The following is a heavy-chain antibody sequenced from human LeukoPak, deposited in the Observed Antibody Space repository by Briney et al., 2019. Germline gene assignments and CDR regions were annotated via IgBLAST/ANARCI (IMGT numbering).Heavy chain of an antibody. J-gene: IGHJ6*02. CDR1: GGSFSGYY. D-gene: IGHD4-17*01. CDR2: INHSGST. V-gene: IGHV4-34*01. Sequence: KPSETLSLTCAVYGGSFSGYYWSWIRQPPGKGLEWIGEINHSGSTNYNPPLKSRVTISVDTSKNQFSLKLSSVTAADTAVYYCARGGQDYGDYPPYYGMDVWGQGTTVTVSS. CDR3: ARGGQDYGDYPPYYGMDV.